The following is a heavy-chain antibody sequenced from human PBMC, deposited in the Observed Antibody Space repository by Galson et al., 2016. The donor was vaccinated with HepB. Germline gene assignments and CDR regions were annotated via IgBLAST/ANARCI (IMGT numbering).Heavy chain of an antibody. J-gene: IGHJ4*02. CDR2: ISDSGDNT. V-gene: IGHV3-23*01. Sequence: CAASGFTFSTYAISWVRQAPGKGLAWVSAISDSGDNTYYADSVRGRFTISRDNSKNTLYLQMNSLRAEDTALYYCAHTWGRGWWNLDYWGQGTLVTVSS. CDR1: GFTFSTYA. CDR3: AHTWGRGWWNLDY. D-gene: IGHD2-8*02.